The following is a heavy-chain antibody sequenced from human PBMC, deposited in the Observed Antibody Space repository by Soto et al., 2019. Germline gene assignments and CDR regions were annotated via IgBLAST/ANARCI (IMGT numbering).Heavy chain of an antibody. J-gene: IGHJ6*02. Sequence: QVQLVQSGAEVKKPGASVKVSCKASGYTFTSYAMHWVRQAPGQRLEWMGWINAGNGNTKYSQKFQGRVTITRDTSASTAYMELSSLRSEDTAVYYCACEYCGGDCYSAARYGMDVWGQGTTVTVSS. CDR1: GYTFTSYA. CDR2: INAGNGNT. D-gene: IGHD2-21*02. V-gene: IGHV1-3*01. CDR3: ACEYCGGDCYSAARYGMDV.